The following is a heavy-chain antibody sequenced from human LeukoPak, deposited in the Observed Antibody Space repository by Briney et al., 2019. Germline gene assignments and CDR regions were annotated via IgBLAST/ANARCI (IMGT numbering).Heavy chain of an antibody. Sequence: PSETLPLTCAVYGGSFSGYYWSWIRQPPGKGLEWIGEINHSGSTNYNPSLKSRVTISVDTSKNQFSLKLSSVTAADTAVYYCARGSGGNSEWAFDIWGQGTMVTVSS. CDR2: INHSGST. D-gene: IGHD4-23*01. CDR3: ARGSGGNSEWAFDI. CDR1: GGSFSGYY. V-gene: IGHV4-34*01. J-gene: IGHJ3*02.